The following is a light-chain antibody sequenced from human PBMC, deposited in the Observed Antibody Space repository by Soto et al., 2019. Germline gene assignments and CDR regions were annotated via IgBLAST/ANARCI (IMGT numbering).Light chain of an antibody. Sequence: ILMTQSPLSLPVTPGEPASISCRSRQSLLHSNGYNYLDWYFQNRVQSPQLLISLGSTRASGVPDRFSGSGSGTDFTLKISRVEADDVGVYYCFQGLQTPPIPFGQGTRLEI. V-gene: IGKV2-28*01. CDR3: FQGLQTPPIP. J-gene: IGKJ5*01. CDR1: QSLLHSNGYNY. CDR2: LGS.